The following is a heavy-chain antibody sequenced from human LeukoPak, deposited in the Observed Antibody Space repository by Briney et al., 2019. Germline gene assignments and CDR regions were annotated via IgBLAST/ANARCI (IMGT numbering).Heavy chain of an antibody. V-gene: IGHV4-59*01. Sequence: SETLSLTCTVSGASISSYYWSWIRQPPGKGLEWIGYIYYRGSANYNPSLKSRVTISVDTSKNQFSLKLSSVTAADTAVYYCASGPYPAAGTDHQFDYWGQGTLVTVSS. D-gene: IGHD6-13*01. CDR1: GASISSYY. CDR3: ASGPYPAAGTDHQFDY. CDR2: IYYRGSA. J-gene: IGHJ4*02.